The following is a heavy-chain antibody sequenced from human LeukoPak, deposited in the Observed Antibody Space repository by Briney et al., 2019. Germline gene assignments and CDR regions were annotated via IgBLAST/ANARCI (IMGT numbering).Heavy chain of an antibody. J-gene: IGHJ4*02. CDR1: GFTFSSYE. V-gene: IGHV3-48*03. Sequence: GGSLRLSCAASGFTFSSYEMNWVRQAPGKGLEWVSYISSSGSTIYYADSVKGRFTISRDNAKNSLYLQMNSPRAEDTAVYYCARDGVIPYFDYWGQGTLVTVSS. CDR3: ARDGVIPYFDY. D-gene: IGHD3-16*02. CDR2: ISSSGSTI.